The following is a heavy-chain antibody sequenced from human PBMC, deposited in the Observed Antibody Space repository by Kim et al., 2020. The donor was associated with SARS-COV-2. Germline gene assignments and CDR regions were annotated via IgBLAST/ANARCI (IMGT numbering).Heavy chain of an antibody. J-gene: IGHJ6*02. CDR2: INPNSGGT. D-gene: IGHD2-2*02. CDR3: ARDPRYTNSNYYYGMDV. CDR1: GYTFIAYY. Sequence: ASVKVSCKASGYTFIAYYIHWVRQAPGQGLEWMGWINPNSGGTDFAQKFQGRVTMTRDTSITTAYMELSRLTSDDTAVYFCARDPRYTNSNYYYGMDVWGQGTTVTVSS. V-gene: IGHV1-2*02.